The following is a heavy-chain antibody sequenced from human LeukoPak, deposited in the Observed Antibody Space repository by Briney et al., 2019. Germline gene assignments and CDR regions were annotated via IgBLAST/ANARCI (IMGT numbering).Heavy chain of an antibody. CDR2: IYYSGST. Sequence: PSETLSLTCTVSGGSISSSSYYWGWIRQPPGKGLEWIGSIYYSGSTYYNPSLKSRVTIPVDTSKNQFSLKLSSVTAADTAVYYCARLGSSGYYIVDYWGQGTLVTVSS. V-gene: IGHV4-39*01. CDR3: ARLGSSGYYIVDY. J-gene: IGHJ4*02. CDR1: GGSISSSSYY. D-gene: IGHD3-22*01.